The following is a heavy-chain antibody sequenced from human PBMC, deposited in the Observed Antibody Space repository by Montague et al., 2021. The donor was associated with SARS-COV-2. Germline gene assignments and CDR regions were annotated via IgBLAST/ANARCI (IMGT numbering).Heavy chain of an antibody. CDR1: GFTFSSYS. Sequence: SLRLSCAASGFTFSSYSMNWVRQAPGKGLEWVSSISSSSSYIYYADSVKGRFTISRDNAKNSLYLQMNSLRAEDTAVYYCAREKSTWNSDDACDNWGQGTMVTVSS. J-gene: IGHJ3*02. D-gene: IGHD1-7*01. CDR2: ISSSSSYI. CDR3: AREKSTWNSDDACDN. V-gene: IGHV3-21*04.